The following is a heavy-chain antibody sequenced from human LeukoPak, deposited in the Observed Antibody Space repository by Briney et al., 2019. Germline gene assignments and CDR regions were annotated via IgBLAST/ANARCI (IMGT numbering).Heavy chain of an antibody. D-gene: IGHD6-13*01. Sequence: ASVKVSCKASGYTFTSYGISWVRQAPGQGREWMGWISAYNGNTNYAQKLQGRVTMTTDTSTSTAYMELRSLRSDDTAVYYCATAAAGTQLDYWGQGTLVTVSS. CDR3: ATAAAGTQLDY. CDR1: GYTFTSYG. V-gene: IGHV1-18*01. CDR2: ISAYNGNT. J-gene: IGHJ4*02.